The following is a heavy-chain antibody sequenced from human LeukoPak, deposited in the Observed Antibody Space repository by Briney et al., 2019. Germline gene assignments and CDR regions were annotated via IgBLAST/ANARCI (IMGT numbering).Heavy chain of an antibody. V-gene: IGHV1-46*03. D-gene: IGHD2-15*01. CDR1: GCTFTSYY. Sequence: ASVKVSCKASGCTFTSYYMHWVRQAPGQGLEWMGIINPSGGSTSYAQKFQGRVTMTRDTSTSTVYMELSSLRSEDTAVYYCATTRGSVAATKVAFDIWGQGTMVTVSS. CDR3: ATTRGSVAATKVAFDI. CDR2: INPSGGST. J-gene: IGHJ3*02.